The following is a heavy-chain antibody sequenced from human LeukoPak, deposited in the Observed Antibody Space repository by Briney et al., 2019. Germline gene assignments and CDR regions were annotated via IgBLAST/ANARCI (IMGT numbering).Heavy chain of an antibody. Sequence: SVTLSLTCTVSGGSISSSSYYWGWIRQPPGKGLEWIGSIYYSGSTYYNPSLKSRVTISVDTSKNQFSLKLSSVTAADTAVYYCARQKDVDYFDYWGQGTLVTVPS. CDR1: GGSISSSSYY. CDR2: IYYSGST. V-gene: IGHV4-39*01. CDR3: ARQKDVDYFDY. J-gene: IGHJ4*02.